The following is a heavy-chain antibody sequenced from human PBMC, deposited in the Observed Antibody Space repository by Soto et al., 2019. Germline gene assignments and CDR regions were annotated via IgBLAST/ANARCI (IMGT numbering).Heavy chain of an antibody. CDR2: ISAYTDDP. CDR1: GNTFTNFG. CDR3: ARVIPGAEAWFDP. V-gene: IGHV1-18*01. J-gene: IGHJ5*02. Sequence: QGQLVQSGAEVKKPGASVKVSCTASGNTFTNFGVTWVRQAPGQGLEWMGWISAYTDDPNYAQKLQGRVTMTIDTSTSTAYLDLRSLTSDDPAVYYCARVIPGAEAWFDPWGQGTLVTVSS. D-gene: IGHD2-2*01.